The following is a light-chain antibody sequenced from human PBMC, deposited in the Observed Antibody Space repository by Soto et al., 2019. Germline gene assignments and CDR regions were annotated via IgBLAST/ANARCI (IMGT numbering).Light chain of an antibody. CDR1: QSISSY. J-gene: IGKJ1*01. CDR2: AAS. CDR3: QQSYSTPRT. Sequence: DIQMTQSPSSLSASVGDRVTITCRASQSISSYLNWYQQKPGKAPKLLIYAASSLQSVVPSRFSGSGSGTDFTLTISRLQPEDFATYYCQQSYSTPRTFGQGNKVEIK. V-gene: IGKV1-39*01.